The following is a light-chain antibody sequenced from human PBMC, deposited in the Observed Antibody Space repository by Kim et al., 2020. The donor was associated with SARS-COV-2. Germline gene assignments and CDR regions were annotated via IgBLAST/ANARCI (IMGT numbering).Light chain of an antibody. V-gene: IGLV3-1*01. Sequence: SYELTQPPSVSVSPGQTASITCSGDKLGDKYACXYQQKPGQSPVLVIYQDSKRPSGIPERFSGSNSGNTATLTISGTQAMDEADYYCQAWDSSTEWVFGG. J-gene: IGLJ3*02. CDR2: QDS. CDR3: QAWDSSTEWV. CDR1: KLGDKY.